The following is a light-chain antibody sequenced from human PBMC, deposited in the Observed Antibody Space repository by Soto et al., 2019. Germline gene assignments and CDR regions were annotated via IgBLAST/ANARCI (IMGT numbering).Light chain of an antibody. V-gene: IGLV2-14*01. J-gene: IGLJ1*01. Sequence: QSALTQPASVSGSPGQSITISCTGTSSDVGGYNYVSWYQQHPGKAPKLMIYDVNNRPSGVSNRFSGSKSGSTASLTISGLQADDEADYYCSSYTSSSAYVFGTGTKLTV. CDR1: SSDVGGYNY. CDR2: DVN. CDR3: SSYTSSSAYV.